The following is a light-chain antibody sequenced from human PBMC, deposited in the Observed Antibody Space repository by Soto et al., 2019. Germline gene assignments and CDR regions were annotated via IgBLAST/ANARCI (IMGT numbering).Light chain of an antibody. CDR1: QSVSSN. J-gene: IGKJ1*01. Sequence: IVLTQSPATLSVSPGERATLSCRASQSVSSNLAWHQQRPGQAPRLLIYGASTRATDIPARFSGSGSGTEFTLTISSLQSEDFAEYHCQQYNNWPQTFGQGTKVDIK. V-gene: IGKV3-15*01. CDR2: GAS. CDR3: QQYNNWPQT.